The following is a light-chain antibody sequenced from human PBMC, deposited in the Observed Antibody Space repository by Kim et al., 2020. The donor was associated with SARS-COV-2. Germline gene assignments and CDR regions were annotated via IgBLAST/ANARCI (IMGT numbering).Light chain of an antibody. V-gene: IGKV1-5*03. CDR3: QQYYSDSWT. Sequence: DIQMTQSPSTLSASVGDRVTITCRASQSISSCLAWYQQKPGKAPNLLIHKASTLESGVPSRFSGSDSGSEFTLTISGLQPDDFATYYCQQYYSDSWTFGQGTNVDIK. J-gene: IGKJ1*01. CDR2: KAS. CDR1: QSISSC.